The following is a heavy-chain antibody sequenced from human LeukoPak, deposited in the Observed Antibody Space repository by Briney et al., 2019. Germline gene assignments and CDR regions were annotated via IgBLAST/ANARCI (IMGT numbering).Heavy chain of an antibody. CDR1: GGSISSGGYY. CDR3: AAGFYGSGTPDPRNWFDP. Sequence: SETLSLTCTVSGGSISSGGYYWSWIRQHPGKGLEWIGYIYYSGSTYYNPSLKSRVTISVDTSKNQFSLKLSSVTAADTAVYYCAAGFYGSGTPDPRNWFDPWGQGTLVTVSS. CDR2: IYYSGST. J-gene: IGHJ5*02. V-gene: IGHV4-31*03. D-gene: IGHD3-10*01.